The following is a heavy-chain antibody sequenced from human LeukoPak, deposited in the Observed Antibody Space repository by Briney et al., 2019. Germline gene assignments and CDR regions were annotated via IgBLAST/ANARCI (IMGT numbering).Heavy chain of an antibody. D-gene: IGHD6-19*01. J-gene: IGHJ4*02. CDR1: GYSLSSGYY. V-gene: IGHV4-38-2*02. CDR2: IYHSGST. Sequence: SETLSLTCTVSGYSLSSGYYWGWIRQPPGKGLEWIGSIYHSGSTYYNPSLKSRVTISVDTSKNQFSLKLSSVTAADTAVYYCARYFSRSGWYDPNFDYWGQGTLVTVSS. CDR3: ARYFSRSGWYDPNFDY.